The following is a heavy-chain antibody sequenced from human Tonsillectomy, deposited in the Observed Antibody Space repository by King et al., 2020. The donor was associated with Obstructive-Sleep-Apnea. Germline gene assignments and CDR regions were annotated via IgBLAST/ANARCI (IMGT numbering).Heavy chain of an antibody. D-gene: IGHD3-9*01. J-gene: IGHJ6*02. CDR2: IYWDDDK. Sequence: ITLKESGPTLVKPTQTLTLTCTFSGFSLSTSGVGVGWIRQPPGKALEWLALIYWDDDKRYSPSLKSRLTITKDTSKNQVVLTMTNMDPVDTATYYCAHHSVGSRTYYDILTGRFVYGMDVWGQGTTVTVSS. V-gene: IGHV2-5*02. CDR3: AHHSVGSRTYYDILTGRFVYGMDV. CDR1: GFSLSTSGVG.